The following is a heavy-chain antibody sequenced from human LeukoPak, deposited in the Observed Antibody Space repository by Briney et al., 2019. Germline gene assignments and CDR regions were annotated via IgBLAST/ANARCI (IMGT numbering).Heavy chain of an antibody. CDR3: ASNLGGYNTHPFDY. CDR1: GYTFTSYG. V-gene: IGHV1-18*01. CDR2: ISAYNGNT. Sequence: VASVKVSCKASGYTFTSYGISWVRQAPGQGLEWMGWISAYNGNTNYAQKLQGRVTMTTDTSTSTAYMELRSLRSDDTAVYYCASNLGGYNTHPFDYWGQGTLVTVSS. D-gene: IGHD5-24*01. J-gene: IGHJ4*02.